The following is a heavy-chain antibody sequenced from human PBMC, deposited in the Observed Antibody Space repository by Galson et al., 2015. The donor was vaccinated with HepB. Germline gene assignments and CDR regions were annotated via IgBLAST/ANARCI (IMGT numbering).Heavy chain of an antibody. CDR3: ARADYDSSGYLQQDAFDI. J-gene: IGHJ3*02. Sequence: SLRLSCAASGFTFSSYGMHWVRQAPGKGLEWVAVIWYDGSNKYYADSVKGRFTISRDNSKNTLYLQMNSLRAEDTAVYYCARADYDSSGYLQQDAFDIWGQGTMVTVSS. CDR2: IWYDGSNK. D-gene: IGHD3-22*01. CDR1: GFTFSSYG. V-gene: IGHV3-33*01.